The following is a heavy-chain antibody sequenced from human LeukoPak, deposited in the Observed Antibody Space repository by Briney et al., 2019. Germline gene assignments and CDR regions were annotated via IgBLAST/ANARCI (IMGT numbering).Heavy chain of an antibody. V-gene: IGHV3-23*01. CDR1: GFTFRSYA. D-gene: IGHD6-6*01. Sequence: PGGSLRLSCSASGFTFRSYAMSWVRQAPGKGLEWVSAISGSGGSTYYADSVKGRFTISRDNSKNTLYLQMNSLRAEDTAVYYCAKDCYSTSSGSLHWGQGTLVTVSS. J-gene: IGHJ4*02. CDR2: ISGSGGST. CDR3: AKDCYSTSSGSLH.